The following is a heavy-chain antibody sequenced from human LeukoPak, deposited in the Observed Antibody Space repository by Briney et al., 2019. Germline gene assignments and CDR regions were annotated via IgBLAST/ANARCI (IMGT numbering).Heavy chain of an antibody. CDR1: GFTFSSYT. J-gene: IGHJ1*01. CDR2: ISSNGGST. CDR3: VKADYYDTSNYYYRYFQY. D-gene: IGHD3-22*01. Sequence: GGSLRLSCSASGFTFSSYTMHWVRQAPGKGVEYVSAISSNGGSTYYADSVKGRFTISRENSKNTLYLQMSSLRAEDTAVYYCVKADYYDTSNYYYRYFQYWGQGTLVTVSS. V-gene: IGHV3-64D*09.